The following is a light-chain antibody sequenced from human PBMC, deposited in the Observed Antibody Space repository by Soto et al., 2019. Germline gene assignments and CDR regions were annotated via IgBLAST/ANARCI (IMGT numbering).Light chain of an antibody. CDR3: QQNNNWPLT. Sequence: EIVMTQSPATLSVSPGERATLSCRASQSVASNLAWYQQKPGQAPRLLIYGASTRATGIPARFSGSGSGTELTLTISSLQSEDFEVYYCQQNNNWPLTFGGGTKVEIK. CDR2: GAS. J-gene: IGKJ4*01. CDR1: QSVASN. V-gene: IGKV3-15*01.